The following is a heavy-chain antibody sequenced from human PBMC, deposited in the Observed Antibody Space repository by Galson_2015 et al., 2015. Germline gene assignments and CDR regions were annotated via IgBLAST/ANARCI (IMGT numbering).Heavy chain of an antibody. CDR3: AQARISTNGLFDS. Sequence: SLRLSCAASGFIFSSHTMSWVRQAPGKGLEWVSSITGSGGNTYYADSVKGRFTISRDNSKNTLFLQMNSLRAEDAAEYYCAQARISTNGLFDSWDQGTPVTVSS. D-gene: IGHD5-24*01. CDR1: GFIFSSHT. J-gene: IGHJ5*01. CDR2: ITGSGGNT. V-gene: IGHV3-23*01.